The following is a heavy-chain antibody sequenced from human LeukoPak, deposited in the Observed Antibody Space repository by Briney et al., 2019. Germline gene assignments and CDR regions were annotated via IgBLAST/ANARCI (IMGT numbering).Heavy chain of an antibody. CDR1: GFTFRSHA. J-gene: IGHJ4*02. Sequence: GGSLRLSCVGSGFTFRSHAMSWVRQAPEKGLEFVSGIYEKGGTTYYADSVKGRFSISRDNSKNTLYLQMDSLRGEDTAVYYCAKDLYSNYGPADYWGQGNLVTVSS. V-gene: IGHV3-23*01. CDR3: AKDLYSNYGPADY. CDR2: IYEKGGTT. D-gene: IGHD4-11*01.